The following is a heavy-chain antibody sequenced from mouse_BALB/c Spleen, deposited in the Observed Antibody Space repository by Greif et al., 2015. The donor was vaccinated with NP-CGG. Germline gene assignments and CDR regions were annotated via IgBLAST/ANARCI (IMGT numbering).Heavy chain of an antibody. CDR3: AGTNWDVRMGFAY. V-gene: IGHV1-7*01. J-gene: IGHJ3*01. CDR2: INPSTGYT. D-gene: IGHD4-1*01. Sequence: VQLQQSGAELAKPGASVKMSCKASGYTFTSYWMHWVKQRPGQGLEWIGYINPSTGYTEYNQKFKDKATLTADKSSSTAYMQLSSLTSEDSAVYYCAGTNWDVRMGFAYWGQGTLVTVSA. CDR1: GYTFTSYW.